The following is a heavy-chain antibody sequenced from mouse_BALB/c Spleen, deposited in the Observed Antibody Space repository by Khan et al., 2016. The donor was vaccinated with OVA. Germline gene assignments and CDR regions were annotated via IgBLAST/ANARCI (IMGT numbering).Heavy chain of an antibody. J-gene: IGHJ3*01. CDR3: ARDGYSPWFAY. Sequence: QQSGAELVRPGALVKLSCKASGFNIKNYYMHWVKQRPEQGLEWIGWIDPENGKTIYDPKFQGKASIMADTSSNTAYLQLSSLTSEDTAVYYCARDGYSPWFAYWGQGTLVTVSA. D-gene: IGHD2-3*01. CDR2: IDPENGKT. CDR1: GFNIKNYY. V-gene: IGHV14-1*02.